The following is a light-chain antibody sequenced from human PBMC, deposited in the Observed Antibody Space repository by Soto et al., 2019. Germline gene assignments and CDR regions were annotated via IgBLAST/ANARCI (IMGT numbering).Light chain of an antibody. CDR3: QQYNNWPFT. V-gene: IGKV3-15*01. CDR2: GTS. CDR1: QSVSSN. Sequence: EIVMTQSPATLSVSPGERATLSCRASQSVSSNLAWYQQKPDQAPRLLIYGTSTRATGIPARFSGSGSGTEFPLAISSLQSEDFAVYYCQQYNNWPFTFGPGTKVDVK. J-gene: IGKJ3*01.